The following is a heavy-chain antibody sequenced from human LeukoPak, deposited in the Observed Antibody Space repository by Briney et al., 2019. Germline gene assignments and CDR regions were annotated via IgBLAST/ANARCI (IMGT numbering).Heavy chain of an antibody. CDR2: IYYSGTT. Sequence: SETLSLTCTVSGGSISFSTYYWGWIRQPPGKGLEWIGSIYYSGTTYHNPPLKSRVTISMDTSKNQFSLKVTSVTAADTAVYYCARPRGGSYTDPFDIWGQGTMVSVSS. D-gene: IGHD1-26*01. V-gene: IGHV4-39*01. CDR1: GGSISFSTYY. J-gene: IGHJ3*02. CDR3: ARPRGGSYTDPFDI.